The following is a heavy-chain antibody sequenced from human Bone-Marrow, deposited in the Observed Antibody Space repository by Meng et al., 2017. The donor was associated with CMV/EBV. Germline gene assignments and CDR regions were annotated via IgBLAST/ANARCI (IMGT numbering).Heavy chain of an antibody. D-gene: IGHD3-3*01. J-gene: IGHJ4*02. CDR2: IKSKTDGGTT. Sequence: GGSLRLSCAASGFTFYNAWMNWVRQAPGKGLEWVGRIKSKTDGGTTDYAAPVKGRFTISRDDSKNTLYLQMNSLKTEDTAVYYCTTGAPDFWSGLDIYYFDNWGQGTRVTGSS. V-gene: IGHV3-15*01. CDR3: TTGAPDFWSGLDIYYFDN. CDR1: GFTFYNAW.